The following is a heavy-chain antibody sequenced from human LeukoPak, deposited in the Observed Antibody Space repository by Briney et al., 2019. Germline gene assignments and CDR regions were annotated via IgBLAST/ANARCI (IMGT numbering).Heavy chain of an antibody. V-gene: IGHV3-30*18. J-gene: IGHJ5*02. CDR1: GFTFSSYG. CDR3: AKDPYGDYVSGNWFDP. Sequence: GGSLRLSCAASGFTFSSYGMHWVRQAPGKGLEWVAVISYDGRNKYYADSVKGRFTISRDNSKNTLYLQMNSLRAEDTAVYYCAKDPYGDYVSGNWFDPWGQGTLVTVSS. CDR2: ISYDGRNK. D-gene: IGHD4-17*01.